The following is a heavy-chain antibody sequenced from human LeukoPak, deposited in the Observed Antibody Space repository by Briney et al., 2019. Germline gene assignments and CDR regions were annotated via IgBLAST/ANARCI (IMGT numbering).Heavy chain of an antibody. D-gene: IGHD5-18*01. Sequence: SETLSLTCAVYGGSFSGYYWSWIRQPPGKGLEWIGEINHSGSTNYNTSLKSRVTISVDTSKNQFSLKLSSVTAADTAVYYCARGHNFGYSYGYLTSYFDYWGQGTLVTVSS. CDR1: GGSFSGYY. CDR2: INHSGST. V-gene: IGHV4-34*01. CDR3: ARGHNFGYSYGYLTSYFDY. J-gene: IGHJ4*02.